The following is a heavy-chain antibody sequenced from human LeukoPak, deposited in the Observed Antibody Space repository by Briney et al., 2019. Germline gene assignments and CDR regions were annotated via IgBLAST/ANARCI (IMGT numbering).Heavy chain of an antibody. CDR1: GGSISSYY. CDR3: ARYVWGSYPTFEDY. CDR2: IYYSGST. Sequence: SETLSLTCTVSGGSISSYYRNWIRQPPGKGLEWIGYIYYSGSTNYNTSLKRRLTISVDTSKNQFSLKLSSVTAADTAVYYCARYVWGSYPTFEDYWGQGTLVTVSS. J-gene: IGHJ4*02. V-gene: IGHV4-59*01. D-gene: IGHD3-16*02.